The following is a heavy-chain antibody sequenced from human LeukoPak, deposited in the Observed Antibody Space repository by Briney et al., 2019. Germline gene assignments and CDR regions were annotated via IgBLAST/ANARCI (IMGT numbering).Heavy chain of an antibody. J-gene: IGHJ4*02. CDR1: GGTFRDYA. CDR3: ARQVVAAGFDD. CDR2: IVPIFDSP. V-gene: IGHV1-69*05. Sequence: SVKVSCKASGGTFRDYALSWVRLAPGQGLEWMGGIVPIFDSPTYGQNFKDRVSMTIDESTATAYLELRSLRSDDTAIYYCARQVVAAGFDDWGQGTLVTVSS. D-gene: IGHD6-25*01.